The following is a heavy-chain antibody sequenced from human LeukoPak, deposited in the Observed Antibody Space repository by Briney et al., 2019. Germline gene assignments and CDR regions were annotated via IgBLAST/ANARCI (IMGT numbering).Heavy chain of an antibody. V-gene: IGHV4-34*01. CDR3: ARGGGSSGYYYSY. Sequence: PSETLSLTCAVYGESFSGYYWSWIRQPPGKGLEWIGEINHSGSTNYNPSLKSRVTISVDTSKNQFSLKLSSVTAADTAVYYCARGGGSSGYYYSYWGQGTLVTVSS. CDR1: GESFSGYY. CDR2: INHSGST. J-gene: IGHJ4*02. D-gene: IGHD3-22*01.